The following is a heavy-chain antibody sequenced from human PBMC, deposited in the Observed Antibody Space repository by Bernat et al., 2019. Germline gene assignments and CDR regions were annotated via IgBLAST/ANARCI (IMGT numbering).Heavy chain of an antibody. CDR2: ISYDGSNK. J-gene: IGHJ3*02. Sequence: QVQLVESGGGVVQPGRSLRLSCAASGFTFSSYAMHWVRQAPGKGLEWVAVISYDGSNKYYADSVKGRFTISRDNAKNSLYLQMNSLRAEDTAVYYCARDRITMVQSWDAFDIWGQGTMVTVSS. V-gene: IGHV3-30*07. CDR1: GFTFSSYA. D-gene: IGHD3-10*01. CDR3: ARDRITMVQSWDAFDI.